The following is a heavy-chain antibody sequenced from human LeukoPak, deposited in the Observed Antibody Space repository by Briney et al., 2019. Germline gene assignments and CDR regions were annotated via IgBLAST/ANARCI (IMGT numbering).Heavy chain of an antibody. CDR1: GFILSNYN. CDR3: VRIPNGANFPNWFDP. Sequence: GGSLRLSCAASGFILSNYNMNWVRRAPGKGLEWVSSISGNSNDMNYADSVKGRFTISRDNARNSLYLQMNSLRAEDTAIYYCVRIPNGANFPNWFDPWGQGTLVTVSS. D-gene: IGHD4/OR15-4a*01. J-gene: IGHJ5*02. V-gene: IGHV3-21*01. CDR2: ISGNSNDM.